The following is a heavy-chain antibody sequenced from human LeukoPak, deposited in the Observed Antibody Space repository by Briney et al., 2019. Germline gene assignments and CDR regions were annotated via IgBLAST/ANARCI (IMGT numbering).Heavy chain of an antibody. CDR2: IRYDGSIK. D-gene: IGHD5-12*01. V-gene: IGHV3-30*02. Sequence: PGGSLRLSCAASGFTFSSYGMHWVRQAPGKGLEWVAFIRYDGSIKYYADSVKGRFTIPRDYSKNTLDVQMNSLRAEDTAVYYCAKGGGSKLKDAFDIWGQGTVVAVSA. CDR3: AKGGGSKLKDAFDI. J-gene: IGHJ3*02. CDR1: GFTFSSYG.